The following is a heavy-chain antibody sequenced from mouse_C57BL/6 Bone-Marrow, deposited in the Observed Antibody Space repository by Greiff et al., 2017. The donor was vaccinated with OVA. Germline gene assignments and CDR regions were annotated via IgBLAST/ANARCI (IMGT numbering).Heavy chain of an antibody. CDR2: IYPGSGST. CDR1: GYTFTSYW. V-gene: IGHV1-55*01. J-gene: IGHJ2*01. CDR3: ARSPDYYGSREYYFDY. D-gene: IGHD1-1*01. Sequence: VQLQQPGAELVKPGASVKMSCKASGYTFTSYWITWVKQRPGQGLEWIGDIYPGSGSTNYNEKFKSKATLTVDTSSSTAYMQLSSLTSEDSAVYYCARSPDYYGSREYYFDYWGQGTTLTVSS.